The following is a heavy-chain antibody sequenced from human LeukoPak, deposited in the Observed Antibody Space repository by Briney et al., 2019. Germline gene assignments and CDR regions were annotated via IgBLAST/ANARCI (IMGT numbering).Heavy chain of an antibody. Sequence: ASVKASCTASGYTFTGYYMHWVRQAPGQGLEWMGWINPNSGGTNYAQKFQGRVTMTRDTSISTAYMELSRLRSDDTAVYYCARVRAAAGTFDYWGQGTLVTVSS. CDR1: GYTFTGYY. V-gene: IGHV1-2*02. CDR3: ARVRAAAGTFDY. CDR2: INPNSGGT. J-gene: IGHJ4*02. D-gene: IGHD6-13*01.